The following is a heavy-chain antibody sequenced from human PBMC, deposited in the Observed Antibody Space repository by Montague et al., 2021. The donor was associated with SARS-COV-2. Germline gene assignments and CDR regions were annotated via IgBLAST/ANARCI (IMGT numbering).Heavy chain of an antibody. CDR3: ARVARYCTNGVCQTYYYYGLDV. J-gene: IGHJ6*02. V-gene: IGHV4-59*01. Sequence: SETLSLTCTVFGGSTNYYYWSWIRQPPGKGLEWIGYMYYSGSTNYNPSLKSRVTMSIDRSKNQFSLKLRSVTAADTAVYYCARVARYCTNGVCQTYYYYGLDVWGQGTTVTVSS. CDR1: GGSTNYYY. CDR2: MYYSGST. D-gene: IGHD2-8*01.